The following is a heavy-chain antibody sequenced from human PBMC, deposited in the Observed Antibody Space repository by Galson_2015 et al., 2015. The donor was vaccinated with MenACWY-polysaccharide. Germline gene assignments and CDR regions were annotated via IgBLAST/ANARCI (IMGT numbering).Heavy chain of an antibody. D-gene: IGHD1-26*01. CDR3: AREPTHSGSFGWFDP. CDR1: GYTFKRYA. Sequence: SVKVSCKASGYTFKRYAMNWVRQAPGQGLEWLGWINTNTGNPTYAQGFTGRVVFSLDTSVSTAYLQISSLKAEDTAMYYCAREPTHSGSFGWFDPWGQGTLVTVSP. CDR2: INTNTGNP. V-gene: IGHV7-4-1*02. J-gene: IGHJ5*02.